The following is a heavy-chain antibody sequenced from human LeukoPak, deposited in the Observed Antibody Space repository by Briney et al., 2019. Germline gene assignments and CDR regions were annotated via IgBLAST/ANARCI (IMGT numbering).Heavy chain of an antibody. V-gene: IGHV3-7*04. Sequence: GGSLRPSCAASGFSFSTYWMSWVRQAPGKGLEWVASITQDGSEKYYVDSVKGRFTISRDNAKNSLYLQMNSLRAEDTAVYYCARDRWGLLGGDFWGQGTLVTVSS. CDR2: ITQDGSEK. CDR1: GFSFSTYW. CDR3: ARDRWGLLGGDF. J-gene: IGHJ4*02. D-gene: IGHD2-8*01.